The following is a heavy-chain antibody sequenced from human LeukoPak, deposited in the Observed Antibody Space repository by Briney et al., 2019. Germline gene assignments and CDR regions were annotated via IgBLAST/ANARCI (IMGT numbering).Heavy chain of an antibody. CDR3: ARAPTYYYGSGTYYYYMDV. CDR1: GGSISSYY. D-gene: IGHD3-10*01. CDR2: IYYSGST. Sequence: PSETLSPTCTVSGGSISSYYWSWIRQPPGKGLEWIGYIYYSGSTNYNPSLKSRVTISVDTSKNQFSLKLSSVTAADTAVYYCARAPTYYYGSGTYYYYMDVWGKGTTVTVSS. V-gene: IGHV4-59*01. J-gene: IGHJ6*03.